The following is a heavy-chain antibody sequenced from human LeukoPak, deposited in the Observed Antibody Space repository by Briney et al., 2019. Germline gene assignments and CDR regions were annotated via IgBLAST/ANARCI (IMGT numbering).Heavy chain of an antibody. CDR1: GFTFSNYW. CDR3: ARDHHDFWSGYPNY. CDR2: SNSDGKIT. V-gene: IGHV3-74*01. J-gene: IGHJ4*02. Sequence: GGSLRLSCAASGFTFSNYWMHWFRQAPGTGLVWVARSNSDGKITDYADSVRGRFTTSRDNTKNTVYLQMSSLRAEDTGVYYCARDHHDFWSGYPNYWGQGTLVIVSS. D-gene: IGHD3-3*01.